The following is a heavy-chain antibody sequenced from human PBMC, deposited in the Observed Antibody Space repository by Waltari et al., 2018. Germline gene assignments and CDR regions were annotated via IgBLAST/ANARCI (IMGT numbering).Heavy chain of an antibody. CDR2: IIPIFGPA. Sequence: QVQLVQSGAEVKKPGSSVKVSCKASGGTFSSYAISWVRQAPGQGLEWMGGIIPIFGPANYAQKFQGRVTITADESTSTAYMELSSLRSEDTAVYYCAGGDYSGTYYSYYYYMEVWGKGTTVTISS. J-gene: IGHJ6*03. CDR3: AGGDYSGTYYSYYYYMEV. V-gene: IGHV1-69*12. CDR1: GGTFSSYA. D-gene: IGHD1-26*01.